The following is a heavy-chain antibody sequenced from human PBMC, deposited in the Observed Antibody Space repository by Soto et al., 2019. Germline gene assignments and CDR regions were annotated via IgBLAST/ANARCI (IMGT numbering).Heavy chain of an antibody. CDR2: ISGSGGST. D-gene: IGHD5-12*01. CDR3: AKVLETIGYDRYYFDY. Sequence: GGSLRLSCAASGYTFSSYAMSWVRQAPGKGLEWVSAISGSGGSTYYADSVKGRFTISRDNSKNTLYLQMNSLRAEDTAVYYRAKVLETIGYDRYYFDYWGQGTLVTVSS. J-gene: IGHJ4*02. CDR1: GYTFSSYA. V-gene: IGHV3-23*01.